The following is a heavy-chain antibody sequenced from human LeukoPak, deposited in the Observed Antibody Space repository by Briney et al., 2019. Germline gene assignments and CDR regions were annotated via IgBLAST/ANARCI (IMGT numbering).Heavy chain of an antibody. CDR1: GFTFSSYS. Sequence: GGSLRLSCAASGFTFSSYSMNWVCQAPGKGLEWVSYISSSSTIYYANSVKGRFTMSRDNAKNSLYLQMNSLRDEDTAVYYCARDQYGAYAIDYWGQGTLVTVSS. CDR3: ARDQYGAYAIDY. J-gene: IGHJ4*02. V-gene: IGHV3-48*02. CDR2: ISSSSTI. D-gene: IGHD4-17*01.